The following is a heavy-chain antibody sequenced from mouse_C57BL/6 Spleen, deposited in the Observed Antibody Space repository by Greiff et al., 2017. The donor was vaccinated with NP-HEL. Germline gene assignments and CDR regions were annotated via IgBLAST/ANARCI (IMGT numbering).Heavy chain of an antibody. V-gene: IGHV14-1*01. CDR3: TTWYYGSSPFAY. J-gene: IGHJ3*01. D-gene: IGHD1-1*01. Sequence: EVQLQQSGAELVRPGASVKLSCTASGFNIKDYYMHWVKQRPEQGLEWIGRIDPEDGDTEYAPKFQGKATMTADTSSNTAYLQLSSLTSEDAAVYYCTTWYYGSSPFAYWGQGTLVTVSA. CDR2: IDPEDGDT. CDR1: GFNIKDYY.